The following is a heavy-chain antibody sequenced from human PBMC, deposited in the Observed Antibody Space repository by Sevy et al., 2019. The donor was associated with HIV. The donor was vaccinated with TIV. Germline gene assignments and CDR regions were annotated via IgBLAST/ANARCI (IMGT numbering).Heavy chain of an antibody. J-gene: IGHJ3*02. D-gene: IGHD2-2*01. V-gene: IGHV3-53*01. CDR2: IYSGGST. CDR1: GFTVSSNY. CDR3: ARDSSRVGAFDI. Sequence: GGSLRLSCAASGFTVSSNYMSWVRQAPGKGLEWVSVIYSGGSTYYADSVKGRFTISRDNSKNTRYLQMNSLRAEDTAVYYCARDSSRVGAFDIWGQGTMVTVSS.